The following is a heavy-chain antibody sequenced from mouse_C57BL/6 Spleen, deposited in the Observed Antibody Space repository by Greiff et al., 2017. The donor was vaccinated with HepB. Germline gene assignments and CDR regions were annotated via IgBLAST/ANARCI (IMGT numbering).Heavy chain of an antibody. CDR2: IYPGDGDT. CDR3: AKIYYGNYEDY. V-gene: IGHV1-82*01. Sequence: QVQLQQSGPELVKPGASVKISCKASGYAFSSSWMNWVKQRPGKGLEWIGRIYPGDGDTNYNGKFKGKATLTADKSSSTAYMQLSSLTSEDSAVYFCAKIYYGNYEDYWGQGTTLTVSS. D-gene: IGHD2-1*01. CDR1: GYAFSSSW. J-gene: IGHJ2*01.